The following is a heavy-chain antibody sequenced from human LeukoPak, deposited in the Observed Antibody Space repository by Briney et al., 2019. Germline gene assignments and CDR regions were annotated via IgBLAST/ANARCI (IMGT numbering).Heavy chain of an antibody. CDR2: IYYSGST. CDR1: GGSISSGGYY. J-gene: IGHJ4*02. Sequence: SETLSLTCTVSGGSISSGGYYWSWLRQHPGKGLEWIGYIYYSGSTYYNPSLKSRVTISVDTSKNQFSLKLSSVTAADTAVYYCASTVGGYSYTWGQGTLVTVSS. CDR3: ASTVGGYSYT. D-gene: IGHD5-18*01. V-gene: IGHV4-31*03.